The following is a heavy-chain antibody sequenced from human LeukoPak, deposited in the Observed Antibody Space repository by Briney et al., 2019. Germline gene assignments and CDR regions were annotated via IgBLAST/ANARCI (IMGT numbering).Heavy chain of an antibody. CDR3: ARGPSWDRRDRLVGDFGY. CDR1: GLTFSSYR. J-gene: IGHJ4*02. V-gene: IGHV3-48*03. CDR2: ISSSGSTI. Sequence: GRSLRLSCAASGLTFSSYRMNWVSQAPGKGLEWDSHISSSGSTIYYADSVKGRFTISRDNAKNSLYLQMNSLRAEDTAVYYCARGPSWDRRDRLVGDFGYWGQGTLVTVSS. D-gene: IGHD1-26*01.